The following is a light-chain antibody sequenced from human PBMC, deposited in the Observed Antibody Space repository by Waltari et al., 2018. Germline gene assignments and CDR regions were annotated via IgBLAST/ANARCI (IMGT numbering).Light chain of an antibody. CDR2: GAS. J-gene: IGKJ1*01. CDR1: QTISSN. V-gene: IGKV3-15*01. CDR3: QQYNNWPPWT. Sequence: ETVVTQSPATLSVSPGETATLSCRASQTISSNLAWYQQKPGQAPRLLIHGASTRAIGIPDRFSGSGSGTQFTLTISSLQSEDFAVYYCQQYNNWPPWTFGQGTKVEIK.